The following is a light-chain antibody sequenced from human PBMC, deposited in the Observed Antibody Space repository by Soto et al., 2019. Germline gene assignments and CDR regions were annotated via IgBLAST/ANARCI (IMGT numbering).Light chain of an antibody. CDR3: CSYAGSYTFERV. CDR1: SSDVGGYNY. J-gene: IGLJ3*02. CDR2: DVS. V-gene: IGLV2-11*01. Sequence: QSALTQPRSVSGSPGQSVTISCTGTSSDVGGYNYVSWYQQHPGKAPKLMIYDVSKRPSGVPDRFSGSKSGNTASLTISGIQAEDEADYYCCSYAGSYTFERVFGGGTKLTVL.